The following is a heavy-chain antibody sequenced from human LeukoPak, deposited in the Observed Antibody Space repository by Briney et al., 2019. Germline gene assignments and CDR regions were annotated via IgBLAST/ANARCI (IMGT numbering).Heavy chain of an antibody. CDR3: TRAGSSWYFDY. J-gene: IGHJ4*02. D-gene: IGHD6-13*01. CDR1: GFTFSSYE. V-gene: IGHV3-48*03. CDR2: ISSSGSTI. Sequence: GGSLRLSCAASGFTFSSYEMNWVRQAPGKGLEWVSYISSSGSTIYYADSVKGRFTISRDNSKNTLYLQMNSLRAEDTAVYYCTRAGSSWYFDYWGQGTLVTVSS.